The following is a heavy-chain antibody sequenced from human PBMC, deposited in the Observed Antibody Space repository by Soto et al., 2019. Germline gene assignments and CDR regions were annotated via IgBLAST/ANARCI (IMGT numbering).Heavy chain of an antibody. V-gene: IGHV3-33*01. D-gene: IGHD6-19*01. J-gene: IGHJ4*02. Sequence: GESLKISCAASGFTFSSYGMHWVRQAPGKGLEWVAVIWYDGSNKYYADSVKGRFTISRDNSKNTLYLQMNSLRAEDTAVYYCARDGYSSGWSLRGWGQGTLVTVSS. CDR1: GFTFSSYG. CDR2: IWYDGSNK. CDR3: ARDGYSSGWSLRG.